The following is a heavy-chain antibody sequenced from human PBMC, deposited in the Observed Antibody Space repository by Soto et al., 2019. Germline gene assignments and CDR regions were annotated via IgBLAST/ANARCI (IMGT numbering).Heavy chain of an antibody. V-gene: IGHV5-51*01. CDR1: AYRFTTDW. J-gene: IGHJ5*02. Sequence: GESLKISCKGSAYRFTTDWIAWVRQMPGQGLECVGVIYPGDSRTRYSPPFQGQVTISADKSISTAYLQWNSLKASDTAMYYCAKRSFSSPESRPWGQGTLVTVSS. CDR3: AKRSFSSPESRP. D-gene: IGHD1-26*01. CDR2: IYPGDSRT.